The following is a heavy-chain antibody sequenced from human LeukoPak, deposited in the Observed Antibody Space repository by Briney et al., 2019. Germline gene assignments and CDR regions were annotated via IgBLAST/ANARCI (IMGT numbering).Heavy chain of an antibody. V-gene: IGHV3-15*01. Sequence: GGSLRLSCAASGFTFSNAWMNWVRQAPGKGLEWVGRLKSKTDGGVTDYAAPVKGRFTISRDDSKNTLYLQMNSLKTEDTAVYYCTTTYYYDSSPGSFDYWGQGTLVTVSS. D-gene: IGHD3-22*01. CDR1: GFTFSNAW. CDR3: TTTYYYDSSPGSFDY. CDR2: LKSKTDGGVT. J-gene: IGHJ4*02.